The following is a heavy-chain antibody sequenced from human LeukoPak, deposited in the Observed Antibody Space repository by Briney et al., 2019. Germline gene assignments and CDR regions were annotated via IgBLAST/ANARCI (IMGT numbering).Heavy chain of an antibody. Sequence: GGSLRLSCAASGFTFSSYGMHWVRQAPGKGLEGVAFIRYDGSNKYYADSVKGRFTISRDNSKNTLYLQMNSLRAEDTAVYYCAKDSLRWELLGYYFDYWGQGTLVTVSP. CDR1: GFTFSSYG. D-gene: IGHD2-15*01. CDR3: AKDSLRWELLGYYFDY. J-gene: IGHJ4*02. V-gene: IGHV3-30*02. CDR2: IRYDGSNK.